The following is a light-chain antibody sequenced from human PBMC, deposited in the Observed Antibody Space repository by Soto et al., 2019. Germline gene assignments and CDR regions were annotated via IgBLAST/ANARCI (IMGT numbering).Light chain of an antibody. CDR2: KTS. J-gene: IGKJ1*01. CDR3: QQYSRYWT. V-gene: IGKV1-5*03. Sequence: DIQMTQSPPTVSAFVGDRVTFSCRASQNIGYWLVWYQQKPGQAPVLLIEKTSSLQSGVASRFYGSGSGTDFTLTITSLQTDDVGTYYCQQYSRYWTFGPGTKVEIK. CDR1: QNIGYW.